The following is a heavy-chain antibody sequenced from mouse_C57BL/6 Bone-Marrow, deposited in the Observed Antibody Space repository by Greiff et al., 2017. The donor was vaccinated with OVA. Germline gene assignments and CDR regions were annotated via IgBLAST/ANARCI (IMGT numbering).Heavy chain of an antibody. CDR1: GYAFSSSW. Sequence: VKLQQSGPELVKPGASVKISCKASGYAFSSSWMNWVKQRPGKGLEWIGRIYPGDGDTNYNGKFKGKATLTADKSSSTAYMQLSSLTSEDSAVYFCAPYDYWYFDVWGTGTTVTVSS. D-gene: IGHD2-3*01. CDR3: APYDYWYFDV. V-gene: IGHV1-82*01. J-gene: IGHJ1*03. CDR2: IYPGDGDT.